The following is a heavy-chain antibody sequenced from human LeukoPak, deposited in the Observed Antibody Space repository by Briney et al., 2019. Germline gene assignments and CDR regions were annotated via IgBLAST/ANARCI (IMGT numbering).Heavy chain of an antibody. J-gene: IGHJ4*02. V-gene: IGHV4-39*01. CDR3: ARQNSSGWYVDYFDY. CDR1: GGSISSSSYY. D-gene: IGHD6-19*01. CDR2: IYYSGST. Sequence: SETLSLTCTVSGGSISSSSYYWGWIRQPPGKGLEWIGSIYYSGSTYYNPSLKRRVTISVDTSKNQFSLKLSPVTAADTAVYYCARQNSSGWYVDYFDYWGQGTLVTVSS.